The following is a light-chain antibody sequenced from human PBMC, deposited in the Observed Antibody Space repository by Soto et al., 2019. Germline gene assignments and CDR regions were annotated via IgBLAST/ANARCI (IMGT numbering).Light chain of an antibody. Sequence: QSVLTQPASVSGSPGQSITISCTGTSSDVGAYNYVSWYQQHPGKAPKLMIFEVSDRPSGVSNRFSGSKSGNTASLTISGLQDEDEADYYCSSYTSSNTLVFGGGTQLTVL. CDR1: SSDVGAYNY. CDR2: EVS. J-gene: IGLJ2*01. V-gene: IGLV2-14*01. CDR3: SSYTSSNTLV.